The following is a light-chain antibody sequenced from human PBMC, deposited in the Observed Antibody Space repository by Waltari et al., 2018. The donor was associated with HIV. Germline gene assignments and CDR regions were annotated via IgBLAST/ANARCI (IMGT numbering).Light chain of an antibody. Sequence: QSVLIQSPSMSGTPGQSITISCSGSNSNIGKNGVYWHQQFPGTAPKVLIDSNNRRPSGVPDRFSGSKSGTSASLAISGLRSEDEADYYCSVWDDSLSVQVFGGGTKLTVL. CDR3: SVWDDSLSVQV. J-gene: IGLJ3*02. CDR2: SNN. V-gene: IGLV1-47*01. CDR1: NSNIGKNG.